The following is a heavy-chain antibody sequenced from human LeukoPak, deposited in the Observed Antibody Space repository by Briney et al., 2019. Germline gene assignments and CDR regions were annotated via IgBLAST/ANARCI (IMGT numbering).Heavy chain of an antibody. CDR2: ISAYNGNT. D-gene: IGHD3-9*01. J-gene: IGHJ6*03. V-gene: IGHV1-18*01. CDR1: GYTFTSYG. Sequence: ASVKVSCKASGYTFTSYGISWVRQAPGQGLEWMGWISAYNGNTNYAQKLQGRVTMTTDTSTSTAYMELRSLRSDDPAVYYCARNYDILTGYSYYYYYYMDVWGKGTTVTVSS. CDR3: ARNYDILTGYSYYYYYYMDV.